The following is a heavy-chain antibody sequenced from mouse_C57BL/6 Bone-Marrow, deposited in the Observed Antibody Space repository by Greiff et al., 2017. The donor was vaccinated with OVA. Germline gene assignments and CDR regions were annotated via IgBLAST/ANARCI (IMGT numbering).Heavy chain of an antibody. CDR2: IYIGNGYT. CDR3: ARKRWDGYYAMDY. D-gene: IGHD4-1*01. V-gene: IGHV1-58*01. CDR1: GYTFTSYG. Sequence: VQLKESGAELVRPGSSVKMSCKTSGYTFTSYGINWVKQRPGQGLEWIGYIYIGNGYTEYNEKFKGKATLASDTSSSTASMQLSSLTSEDSAIYFCARKRWDGYYAMDYWGQGTSVTVSS. J-gene: IGHJ4*01.